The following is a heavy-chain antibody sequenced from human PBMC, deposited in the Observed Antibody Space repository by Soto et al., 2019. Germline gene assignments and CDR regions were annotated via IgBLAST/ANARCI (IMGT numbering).Heavy chain of an antibody. CDR3: GREREGSGFDP. CDR2: MNPNSGNT. CDR1: GYTFTIYD. Sequence: ASVKVSCKASGYTFTIYDINWVLQATGQGLEWMGWMNPNSGNTAYAQKFQGRVTMTRNTSISTAYMELSSLRSEDTAVYYCGREREGSGFDPWGQGTLVTVSS. V-gene: IGHV1-8*01. J-gene: IGHJ5*02. D-gene: IGHD1-26*01.